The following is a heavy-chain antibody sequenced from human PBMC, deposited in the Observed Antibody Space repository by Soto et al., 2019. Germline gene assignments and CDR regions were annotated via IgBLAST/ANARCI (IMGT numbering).Heavy chain of an antibody. D-gene: IGHD2-2*03. CDR2: INSDGSST. CDR3: ARAPGDCSSTSCSLYYYYYMDV. J-gene: IGHJ6*03. V-gene: IGHV3-74*01. CDR1: GFTFSSYW. Sequence: EVQLVESGGGLVQPGGSLRLSCAASGFTFSSYWMHWVRQAPGKGLVWVSRINSDGSSTSYADSVKGRFTISRDNGRNTLYLQMNSLRGEDTAVYYCARAPGDCSSTSCSLYYYYYMDVWGKGTTVTVSS.